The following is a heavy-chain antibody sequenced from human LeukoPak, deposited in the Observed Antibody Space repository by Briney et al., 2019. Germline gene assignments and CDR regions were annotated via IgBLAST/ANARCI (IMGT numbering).Heavy chain of an antibody. CDR1: GGPISSPNHF. CDR3: ARVVAGTKDFQH. D-gene: IGHD6-19*01. Sequence: PETLPLTCTVSGGPISSPNHFWGWVRQPPGKGLEWIGSVYYGGSTYSNPSLKSRVTMSADTSKNQFSLTLSSVTAADTAVYYCARVVAGTKDFQHWGQGTLVTVSS. V-gene: IGHV4-39*01. CDR2: VYYGGST. J-gene: IGHJ1*01.